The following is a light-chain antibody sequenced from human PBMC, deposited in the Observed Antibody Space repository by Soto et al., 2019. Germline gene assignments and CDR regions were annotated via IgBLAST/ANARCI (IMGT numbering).Light chain of an antibody. Sequence: QSALTQPASVSGSPGQSITISCTGTSSDVGDYNFVSWYQQHPGKAPKFMIYNVTDRPSGISNRFSGSKSGHTASLNISGLRPEDEADYYCISYASTSPHVVFGGGTQLTVL. CDR2: NVT. V-gene: IGLV2-14*01. CDR1: SSDVGDYNF. CDR3: ISYASTSPHVV. J-gene: IGLJ2*01.